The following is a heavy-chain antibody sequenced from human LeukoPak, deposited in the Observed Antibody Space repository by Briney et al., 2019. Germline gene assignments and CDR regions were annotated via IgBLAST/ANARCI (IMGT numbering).Heavy chain of an antibody. D-gene: IGHD3-3*01. CDR1: GGSISSYY. CDR2: IYYSGST. Sequence: SETLSLTCTVSGGSISSYYWSWIRQPPGKGLEWIGYIYYSGSTNYNPSLKSRVTISVDTFKNQFSLKLSSVTAADTAVYYCARLGTYDFWSGYHDYWGQGTLVTVSS. CDR3: ARLGTYDFWSGYHDY. V-gene: IGHV4-59*08. J-gene: IGHJ4*02.